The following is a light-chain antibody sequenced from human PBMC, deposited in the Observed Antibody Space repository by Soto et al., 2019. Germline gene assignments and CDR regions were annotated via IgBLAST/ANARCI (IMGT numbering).Light chain of an antibody. J-gene: IGKJ5*01. Sequence: DIQMTQSPSTLSASVGDRVTITCRASQSISHWLAWYQQKPGKAPNLLIYDASTLESGVPSRFSGRGSGTEFTLTISSLQPDDFATYYCQQYNSYSITFGQGTRLEMK. CDR3: QQYNSYSIT. V-gene: IGKV1-5*01. CDR1: QSISHW. CDR2: DAS.